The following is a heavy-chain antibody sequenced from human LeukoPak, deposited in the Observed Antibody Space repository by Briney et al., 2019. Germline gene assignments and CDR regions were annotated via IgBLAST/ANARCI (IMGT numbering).Heavy chain of an antibody. CDR2: IYYSGST. V-gene: IGHV4-39*01. D-gene: IGHD6-13*01. J-gene: IGHJ4*02. CDR3: ARSIAAAGTPSDY. Sequence: PSETLSLTCTVSGGSISSSSYYWGWIRQPPGKGLEWIGGIYYSGSTYYNPSLKSRVTISVDTSKNQFSLKLSSVTAADTAVYYCARSIAAAGTPSDYWGQGTLVTVSS. CDR1: GGSISSSSYY.